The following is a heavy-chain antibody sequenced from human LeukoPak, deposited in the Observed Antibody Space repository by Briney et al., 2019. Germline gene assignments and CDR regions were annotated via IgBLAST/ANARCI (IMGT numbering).Heavy chain of an antibody. Sequence: ASVKVSCKASGYTFTGYSMHWVRQAPGQGLEWMGWINPNSGGTNYAQKFQGRVTMTRDTSISTAYMELSRLRSDDTAVYYCARSQYCSGGSCYRFVFDYWGQGTLVTVSS. CDR1: GYTFTGYS. V-gene: IGHV1-2*02. D-gene: IGHD2-15*01. CDR2: INPNSGGT. CDR3: ARSQYCSGGSCYRFVFDY. J-gene: IGHJ4*02.